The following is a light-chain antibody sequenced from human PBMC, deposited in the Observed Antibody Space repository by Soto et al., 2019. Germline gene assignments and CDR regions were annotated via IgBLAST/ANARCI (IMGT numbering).Light chain of an antibody. V-gene: IGKV3-20*01. CDR1: QSVTSNY. CDR3: QQYATSLMYT. Sequence: EIVLTQSPATLSLSPGGRATLSCRASQSVTSNYLAWYQQKPGQAPRLLIYGASRRVTGVPDRFSGSGSGTDFTLTISRLEPKDFAVYFCQQYATSLMYTFGQGTKLEIK. J-gene: IGKJ2*01. CDR2: GAS.